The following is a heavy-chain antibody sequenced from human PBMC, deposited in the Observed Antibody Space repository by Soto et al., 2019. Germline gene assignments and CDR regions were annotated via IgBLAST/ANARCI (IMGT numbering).Heavy chain of an antibody. Sequence: PGESLKISCKGSGYSVTSYLISWVRQMPGKGLEWMGRIDPSDSYTNYSPSFQGHVTISADKSISTAYLQWSSLKASDTAMYYCARLKRRGWGGSRYYFDYWGQGTLVTVSS. CDR2: IDPSDSYT. J-gene: IGHJ4*02. V-gene: IGHV5-10-1*01. CDR3: ARLKRRGWGGSRYYFDY. CDR1: GYSVTSYL. D-gene: IGHD6-19*01.